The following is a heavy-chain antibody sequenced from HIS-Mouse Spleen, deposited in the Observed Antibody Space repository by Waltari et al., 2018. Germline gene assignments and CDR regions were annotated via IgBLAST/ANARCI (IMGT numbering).Heavy chain of an antibody. CDR1: GFTFSSSG. V-gene: IGHV3-33*06. J-gene: IGHJ4*02. CDR2: IWYDGSNK. CDR3: AKGGLMVYAIGDY. Sequence: QVQLVESGGGVVQPGRSLRLSCSAAGFTFSSSGMHGVRQAPGKGLEWVAVIWYDGSNKYYADSVKGRFTISRDNSKNTLYLQMNSLRAEDTAVYYCAKGGLMVYAIGDYWGQGTLVTVSS. D-gene: IGHD2-8*01.